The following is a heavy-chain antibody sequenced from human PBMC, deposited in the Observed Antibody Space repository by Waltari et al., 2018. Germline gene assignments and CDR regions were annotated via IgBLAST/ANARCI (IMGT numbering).Heavy chain of an antibody. CDR2: IYHRGST. D-gene: IGHD7-27*01. V-gene: IGHV4-38-2*01. Sequence: QVQLQESGPGLVKPSETLSLTCAVSGYSISSGSYWGWIRQPPGKGLEWIGSIYHRGSTYYNPSLKSRVTISVDTSKNQFSLKLSSVTAADTAVYYCARHLTGMIDYWGQGTLVTVSS. CDR1: GYSISSGSY. CDR3: ARHLTGMIDY. J-gene: IGHJ4*02.